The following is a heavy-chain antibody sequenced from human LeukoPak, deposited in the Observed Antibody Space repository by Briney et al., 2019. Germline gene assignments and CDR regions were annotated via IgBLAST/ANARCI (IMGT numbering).Heavy chain of an antibody. J-gene: IGHJ6*03. Sequence: ASVKVSCKASGYTFTNYYMHWVRQAPGQGLEWMGLINPSGGSTSYAEKFQGRVIMTRDTSTSTVYMELSSLRSEDTAVYYCARDGCGGSCFHYYYYYMDVWGKGTTVTISS. CDR2: INPSGGST. V-gene: IGHV1-46*01. D-gene: IGHD2-15*01. CDR1: GYTFTNYY. CDR3: ARDGCGGSCFHYYYYYMDV.